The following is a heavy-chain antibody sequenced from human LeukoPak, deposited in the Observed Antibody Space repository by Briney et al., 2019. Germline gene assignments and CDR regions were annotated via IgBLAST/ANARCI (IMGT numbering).Heavy chain of an antibody. Sequence: ERSLRLSCAASGFTFSSYAMHWVRQAPGKGLEWVAVISYDGSNKYYADSVKGRFTISRDNSKNTLYLQMNSLRAEDTAVYYCASVDGYSGYDFGEYFQHWGQGTLVTVSS. CDR2: ISYDGSNK. D-gene: IGHD5-12*01. CDR3: ASVDGYSGYDFGEYFQH. CDR1: GFTFSSYA. J-gene: IGHJ1*01. V-gene: IGHV3-30-3*01.